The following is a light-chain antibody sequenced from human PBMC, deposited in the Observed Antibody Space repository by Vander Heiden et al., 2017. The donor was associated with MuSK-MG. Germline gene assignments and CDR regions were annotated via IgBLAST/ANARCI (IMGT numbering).Light chain of an antibody. Sequence: QSALTQPRPVSGSPGQSVSISCTGTSSNVGGYNYVSWYQQHPGKAPKLIRSYDNKRHSGVPQRFSGSKSGNTATLTITGLQAEDEADYYWCAYEGINVYSAFGGGTKLTVL. J-gene: IGLJ2*01. CDR3: CAYEGINVYSA. CDR1: SSNVGGYNY. V-gene: IGLV2-11*01. CDR2: YDN.